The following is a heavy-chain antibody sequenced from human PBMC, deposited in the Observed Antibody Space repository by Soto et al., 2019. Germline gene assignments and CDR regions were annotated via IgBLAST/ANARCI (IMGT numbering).Heavy chain of an antibody. Sequence: AAVKFPCKASGYTFTSCGISWVRQAPGQGLEWMGWISAYNGNTNYAQKLQGRVTMTTDTSTSTAYMELRSLRSDDTAVYYCARASSSGWSTWGQGTLVTVSS. V-gene: IGHV1-18*01. CDR2: ISAYNGNT. D-gene: IGHD6-19*01. CDR1: GYTFTSCG. CDR3: ARASSSGWST. J-gene: IGHJ5*02.